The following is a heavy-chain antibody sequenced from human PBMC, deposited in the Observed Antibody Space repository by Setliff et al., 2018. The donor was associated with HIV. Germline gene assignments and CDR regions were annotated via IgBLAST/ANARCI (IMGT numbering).Heavy chain of an antibody. Sequence: LSLTCTVSGGSISSSSYYWSWIRQPPGEGLEWIGYIYYSGSTNYNPSLKSRVTISIDTSKNQFSLKLSSVTAADTAVYYCARVPTRATADYYYYYMDVWGKGTTVTVSS. CDR2: IYYSGST. J-gene: IGHJ6*03. CDR3: ARVPTRATADYYYYYMDV. V-gene: IGHV4-61*01. D-gene: IGHD6-13*01. CDR1: GGSISSSSYY.